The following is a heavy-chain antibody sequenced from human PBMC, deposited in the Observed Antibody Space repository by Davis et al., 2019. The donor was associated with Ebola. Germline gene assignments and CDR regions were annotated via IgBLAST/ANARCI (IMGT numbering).Heavy chain of an antibody. CDR2: ISNDGTDT. V-gene: IGHV3-74*01. D-gene: IGHD3-22*01. CDR3: AKYRPSSGLDY. J-gene: IGHJ4*02. Sequence: GESLKISCAASGFILSDYWMHWVRQAPGKGLVWVSRISNDGTDTDYAGSVKGRFTISRDHAENTLHLQMNSLRAEDTAVYYCAKYRPSSGLDYWGQGTLVTVSS. CDR1: GFILSDYW.